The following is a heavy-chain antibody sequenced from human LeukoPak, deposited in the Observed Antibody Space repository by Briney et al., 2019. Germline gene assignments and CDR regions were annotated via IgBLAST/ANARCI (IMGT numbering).Heavy chain of an antibody. D-gene: IGHD4-23*01. CDR2: INPNSGGT. V-gene: IGHV1-2*02. CDR1: GYTFTGYY. CDR3: ARDYGGNSQRYFDL. Sequence: GASVKVSCKASGYTFTGYYMHWVRQAPGQGLEWMGWINPNSGGTNYAQKFQGRVTMTRDTSISTAYMELSRLRSDDTAVYYRARDYGGNSQRYFDLWGRGTLVTVSS. J-gene: IGHJ2*01.